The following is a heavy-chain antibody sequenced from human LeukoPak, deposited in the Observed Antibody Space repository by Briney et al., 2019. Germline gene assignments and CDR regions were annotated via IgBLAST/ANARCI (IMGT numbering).Heavy chain of an antibody. CDR3: ARARGQLPILRRPVGAFDI. Sequence: GGSLRLSCAASGFTFSSYAMHWVRQAPGKGLEWVAVISYDGSNKYYADSVKGRFTISRDNSKNTLYLQMNSLRAEDTAVYYCARARGQLPILRRPVGAFDIWGQGTMVTVSS. J-gene: IGHJ3*02. D-gene: IGHD2-2*01. CDR1: GFTFSSYA. CDR2: ISYDGSNK. V-gene: IGHV3-30-3*01.